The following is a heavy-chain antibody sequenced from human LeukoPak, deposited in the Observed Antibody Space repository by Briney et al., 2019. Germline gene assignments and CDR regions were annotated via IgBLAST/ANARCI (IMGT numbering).Heavy chain of an antibody. V-gene: IGHV3-9*01. CDR1: GFTFDDYA. J-gene: IGHJ4*02. CDR3: AKDLFTMVRGVLKS. CDR2: ISWNSGSI. D-gene: IGHD3-10*01. Sequence: PGGSLRLSCAASGFTFDDYAMHWVRQAPGEGLEWVSGISWNSGSIGYADSVKGRFTISRDNAKNSLYLQMNSLRAEDTALYYCAKDLFTMVRGVLKSWGQGTLVTVSS.